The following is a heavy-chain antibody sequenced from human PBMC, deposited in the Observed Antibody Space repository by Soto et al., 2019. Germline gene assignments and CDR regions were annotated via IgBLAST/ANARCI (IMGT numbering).Heavy chain of an antibody. CDR1: GGSLSSSSYY. D-gene: IGHD6-19*01. V-gene: IGHV4-39*01. CDR2: IYYSGST. Sequence: SETLSLTCSVSGGSLSSSSYYWGWIRQPPGKGLEWIGSIYYSGSTYYNPSLKSRVTISVDTSKKQFSLKLRSVTVADTAMYYCARGSGWPYYFDYWGQGTLVTVSS. CDR3: ARGSGWPYYFDY. J-gene: IGHJ4*02.